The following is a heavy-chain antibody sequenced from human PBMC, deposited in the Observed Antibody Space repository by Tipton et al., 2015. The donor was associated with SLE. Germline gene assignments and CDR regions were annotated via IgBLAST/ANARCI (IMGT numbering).Heavy chain of an antibody. CDR1: GGSISSGGYY. CDR2: IYYSGNT. CDR3: AKLAGVGTKRNYFDY. J-gene: IGHJ4*02. Sequence: TLSLTCTVSGGSISSGGYYWSWIRQLPGKGLEWIGYIYYSGNTYYNPSLKSRVTLSLDMSNNQFSLRLNSLTAADTAVYYCAKLAGVGTKRNYFDYWGQGTLVTVSS. V-gene: IGHV4-31*03. D-gene: IGHD1-26*01.